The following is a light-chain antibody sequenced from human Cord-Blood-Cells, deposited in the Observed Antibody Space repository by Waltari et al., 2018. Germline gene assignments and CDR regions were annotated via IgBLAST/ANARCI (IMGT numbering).Light chain of an antibody. V-gene: IGLV1-44*01. Sequence: QSVLTQPPSASGTPGQRATISCSGSSSNIGSQTENWYQQPPGTAPKPHIYSNKHRPSGVPDRCSGSKSAPSASMAISGLQSEDEAHCYCAAWDVSLNGNWVFGGGTKLTVL. CDR3: AAWDVSLNGNWV. J-gene: IGLJ3*02. CDR2: SNK. CDR1: SSNIGSQT.